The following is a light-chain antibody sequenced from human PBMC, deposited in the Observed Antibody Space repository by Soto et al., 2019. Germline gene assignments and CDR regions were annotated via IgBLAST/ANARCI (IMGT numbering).Light chain of an antibody. J-gene: IGLJ1*01. CDR2: DVT. CDR1: SSDVGGYNY. CDR3: SSFTSDSSPYV. Sequence: QSALTQPASVSGSPGQSITLSCTGTSSDVGGYNYVSWYQQHPGKAPKLMIYDVTERPSGVSDRFSASKSGSTAALIISGLQADDEADYYCSSFTSDSSPYVFGSGTKLTVL. V-gene: IGLV2-14*01.